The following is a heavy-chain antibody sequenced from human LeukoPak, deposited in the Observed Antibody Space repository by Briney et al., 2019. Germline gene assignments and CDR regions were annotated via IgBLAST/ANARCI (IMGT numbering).Heavy chain of an antibody. CDR2: IYSAGST. V-gene: IGHV3-53*01. Sequence: GGSLRLSCAASGVTISNKYMSWVRQAPGEGLEWVSVIYSAGSTYYADSVKGRFTISRDNSKNTLYLQMNSLRAEDTAVYYCAKAVYYDSSGWYYFDYWGQGTLVTVSS. CDR1: GVTISNKY. J-gene: IGHJ4*02. CDR3: AKAVYYDSSGWYYFDY. D-gene: IGHD3-22*01.